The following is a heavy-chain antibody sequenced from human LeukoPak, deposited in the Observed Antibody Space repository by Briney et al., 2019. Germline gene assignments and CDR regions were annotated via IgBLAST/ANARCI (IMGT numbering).Heavy chain of an antibody. CDR1: GFIFSSYA. CDR2: ISGSGGST. D-gene: IGHD3-3*01. CDR3: AKVSYYDFWSGYLFDY. J-gene: IGHJ4*02. Sequence: GGSLRLSCAASGFIFSSYAMSWVRQAPGKGLEWVSAISGSGGSTYYADSVKGRFTISRDNSKNTLYLQMNSLRAEDTAVYYCAKVSYYDFWSGYLFDYWGQGTLVTVSS. V-gene: IGHV3-23*01.